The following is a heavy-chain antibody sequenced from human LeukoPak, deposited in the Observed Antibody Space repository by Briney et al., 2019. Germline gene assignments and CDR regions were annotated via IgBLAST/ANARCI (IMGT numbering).Heavy chain of an antibody. CDR1: GFTFSSYG. Sequence: GGSLRLSCAASGFTFSSYGRSWVRQAPGKGLEWVSVINSGGSTYYADSVKGRFTISRDNSKNTLYLQMNSLRAEDTAVYYCARDLISSGWDFTYYFDYWGQGTLVTVSS. V-gene: IGHV3-66*01. J-gene: IGHJ4*02. D-gene: IGHD6-25*01. CDR3: ARDLISSGWDFTYYFDY. CDR2: INSGGST.